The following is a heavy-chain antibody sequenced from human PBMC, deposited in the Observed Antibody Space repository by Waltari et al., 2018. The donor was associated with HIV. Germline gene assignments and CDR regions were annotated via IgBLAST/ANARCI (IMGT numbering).Heavy chain of an antibody. Sequence: VQLQESGPGLVKPSETLSLTCTVSGGSISSYYCSWIRQPPGPGREWIGYIYYSGSTNYNPSLKSRVTISVDTSKNQFSLKLSSVTAADTAVYYCARSAYTFGGVIGGLGAEYFQHWGQGTLVTVSS. D-gene: IGHD3-16*02. CDR3: ARSAYTFGGVIGGLGAEYFQH. J-gene: IGHJ1*01. CDR2: IYYSGST. CDR1: GGSISSYY. V-gene: IGHV4-59*01.